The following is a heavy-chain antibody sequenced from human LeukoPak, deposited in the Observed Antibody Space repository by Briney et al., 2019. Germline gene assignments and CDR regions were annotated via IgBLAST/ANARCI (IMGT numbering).Heavy chain of an antibody. V-gene: IGHV6-1*01. J-gene: IGHJ4*02. CDR1: GDSVSSNSAA. Sequence: SQTLSLTCGISGDSVSSNSAAWNWVRQSPSRGLEWLARTYYRSKWYYDYAASVKSRITINPDASKNQFSLQLISVTPEDTAVCYCARQGALEWLTLDYWGQGTLVTVSS. D-gene: IGHD3-3*01. CDR3: ARQGALEWLTLDY. CDR2: TYYRSKWYY.